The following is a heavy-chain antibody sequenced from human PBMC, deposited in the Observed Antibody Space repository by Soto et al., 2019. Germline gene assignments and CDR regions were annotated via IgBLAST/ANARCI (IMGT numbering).Heavy chain of an antibody. J-gene: IGHJ6*02. V-gene: IGHV4-34*01. CDR2: INHSGST. CDR3: ARTSYDDDSSGYWVGYSCGGMDV. D-gene: IGHD3-22*01. CDR1: VGSFSGYY. Sequence: SETLSLTCSVYVGSFSGYYWSWIRQPPGKGLEWIGEINHSGSTNYNPSLKSRVTISVDTSKNQFSLKLSSVTAADTAVYYCARTSYDDDSSGYWVGYSCGGMDVCGQGNTVT.